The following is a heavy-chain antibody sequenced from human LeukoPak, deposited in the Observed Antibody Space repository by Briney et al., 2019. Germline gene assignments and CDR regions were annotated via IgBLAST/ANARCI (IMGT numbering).Heavy chain of an antibody. CDR3: ARVRGLGVITPYLDY. V-gene: IGHV4-59*08. J-gene: IGHJ4*02. CDR2: ISYRGST. CDR1: GGSISSDH. Sequence: PSETLSLTCIVYGGSISSDHWSWIRQPPGKGLEWIGCISYRGSTHYNPSLKSRVTISVDTSKNHFSLNLISVTAADTAVYYCARVRGLGVITPYLDYWGLGTLVTVSS. D-gene: IGHD3-16*02.